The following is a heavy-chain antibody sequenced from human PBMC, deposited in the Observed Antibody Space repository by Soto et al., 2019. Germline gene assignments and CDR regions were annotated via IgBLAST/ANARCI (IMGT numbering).Heavy chain of an antibody. Sequence: QVQLVQSGAEVKKPGASVKVSCKASGYTFTSYGISWVRQAPGQGLEWMGWISAYNGNTNYAQKLQGRVTMTTDTSTSTAYMELRSLRSDDTAVYYCARDFTPDRRGYSYSHFDYWGKGTLVTVSS. D-gene: IGHD5-18*01. CDR2: ISAYNGNT. J-gene: IGHJ4*02. V-gene: IGHV1-18*01. CDR1: GYTFTSYG. CDR3: ARDFTPDRRGYSYSHFDY.